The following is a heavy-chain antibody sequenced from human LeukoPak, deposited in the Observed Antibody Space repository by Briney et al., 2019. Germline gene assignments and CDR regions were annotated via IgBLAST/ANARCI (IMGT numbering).Heavy chain of an antibody. CDR3: ARTGQLYSSGWYREDTPERTRDYYYYMDV. Sequence: ASVKVSCKASGYTFTSYGISWVRQAPGQGLEWMGWISAYNGNTNYAQKLQGRVTMTTDTSTSTAYMELRSLRSDDTAVYYCARTGQLYSSGWYREDTPERTRDYYYYMDVWGKGTTVTVSS. J-gene: IGHJ6*03. CDR1: GYTFTSYG. V-gene: IGHV1-18*01. CDR2: ISAYNGNT. D-gene: IGHD6-19*01.